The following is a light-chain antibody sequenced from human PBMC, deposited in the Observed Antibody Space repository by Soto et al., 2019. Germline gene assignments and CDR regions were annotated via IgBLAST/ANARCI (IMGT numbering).Light chain of an antibody. CDR1: QSISSR. Sequence: DIQMTQSPSTLSASVGDRVTITCRASQSISSRLAWYQQKPGKAPKLLIYKACSLESGVPSRFSGSGSGTEFTLTISSLQPDDFATYYCQQFNSYPWTFGQGTKVEIK. CDR3: QQFNSYPWT. J-gene: IGKJ1*01. CDR2: KAC. V-gene: IGKV1-5*03.